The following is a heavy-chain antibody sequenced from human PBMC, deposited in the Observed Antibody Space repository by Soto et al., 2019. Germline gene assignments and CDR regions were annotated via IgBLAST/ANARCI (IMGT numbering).Heavy chain of an antibody. Sequence: SETLSLTCTVSGGSISSYYWSWIRQPPGKGLEWIGYIYYSGSTNYNPSLKSRVTISVDTSKNQFSLKLSSVTAADTAVYYCARDVGITSGSYWGNWFDPWGQGTLVTVSS. J-gene: IGHJ5*02. D-gene: IGHD1-26*01. V-gene: IGHV4-59*01. CDR3: ARDVGITSGSYWGNWFDP. CDR2: IYYSGST. CDR1: GGSISSYY.